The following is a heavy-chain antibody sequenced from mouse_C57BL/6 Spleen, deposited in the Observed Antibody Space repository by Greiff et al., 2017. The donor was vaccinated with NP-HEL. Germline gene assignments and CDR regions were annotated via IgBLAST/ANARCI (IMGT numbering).Heavy chain of an antibody. D-gene: IGHD1-1*01. Sequence: EVQRVESGGGLVKPGGSLKLSCAASGFTFSSYAMSWVRQTPEKRLEWVATISDGGSYTYYPDNVKGRFTISRDNAKNNLYLQMSHLKSEDTAMYYCARGAYGSSWYFDVWGTGTTVTVSS. CDR1: GFTFSSYA. CDR3: ARGAYGSSWYFDV. CDR2: ISDGGSYT. J-gene: IGHJ1*03. V-gene: IGHV5-4*01.